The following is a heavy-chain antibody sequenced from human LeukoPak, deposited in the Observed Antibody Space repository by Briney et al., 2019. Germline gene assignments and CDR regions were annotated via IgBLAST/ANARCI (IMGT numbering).Heavy chain of an antibody. V-gene: IGHV4-59*08. CDR2: IYYSGST. CDR3: ARTYGYYYYYGMDV. Sequence: SETLSLTCTASGGSISSYYWSWIRQPPGKGLEWIGYIYYSGSTNYNPSLKSRVTISVDTSKNQFSLKLSSVTAADTAVYYCARTYGYYYYYGMDVWGQGTTVTVSS. D-gene: IGHD4-17*01. J-gene: IGHJ6*02. CDR1: GGSISSYY.